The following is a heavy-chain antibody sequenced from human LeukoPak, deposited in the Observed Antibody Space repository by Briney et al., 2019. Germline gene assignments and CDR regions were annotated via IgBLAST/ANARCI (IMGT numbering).Heavy chain of an antibody. CDR1: GASVTDYY. D-gene: IGHD7-27*01. J-gene: IGHJ5*02. V-gene: IGHV4-59*02. CDR2: IHHSGNS. CDR3: TRGHWGLQS. Sequence: SETLSLTCTVSGASVTDYYWSWIRQSPGKGLEWISYIHHSGNSDYNPSLRSRVTTSLDTSKNQFSLNLISVTAADTAVYICTRGHWGLQSWSQGTLVTVSS.